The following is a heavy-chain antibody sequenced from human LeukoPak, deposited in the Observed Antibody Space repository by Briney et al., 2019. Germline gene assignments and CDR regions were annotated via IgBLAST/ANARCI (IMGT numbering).Heavy chain of an antibody. D-gene: IGHD3-10*01. CDR2: IYYGGST. J-gene: IGHJ6*02. CDR1: GGSISSGDYY. V-gene: IGHV4-30-4*01. Sequence: SQTLSLTCTVSGGSISSGDYYWSWIRQPPGKGLEWIGYIYYGGSTYYNPSLKSRVTISVDTSKNQFSLKLSSVTAADTAVYYCAGEHGFLYYYYGMDVWGQGTTVTVSS. CDR3: AGEHGFLYYYYGMDV.